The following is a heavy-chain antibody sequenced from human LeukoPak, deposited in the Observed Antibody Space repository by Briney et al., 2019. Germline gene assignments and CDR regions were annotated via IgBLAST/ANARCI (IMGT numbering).Heavy chain of an antibody. V-gene: IGHV4-39*01. CDR2: LYYSGST. CDR1: GGSTSRRSYY. J-gene: IGHJ6*02. CDR3: ARHDCATTSCLYFYGMDV. Sequence: SETLSLTCTISGGSTSRRSYYWGWIRQPPGKGPEWIGSLYYSGSTYYNPSLKGRVTISVDTSKNQFSLKLSSVTATDTAVYYCARHDCATTSCLYFYGMDVWGQGTTVTVSS. D-gene: IGHD2-2*01.